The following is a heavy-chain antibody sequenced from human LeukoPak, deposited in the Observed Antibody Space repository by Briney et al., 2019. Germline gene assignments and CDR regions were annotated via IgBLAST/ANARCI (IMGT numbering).Heavy chain of an antibody. V-gene: IGHV3-30*04. D-gene: IGHD4-17*01. CDR2: ISYDGSNK. J-gene: IGHJ4*02. Sequence: PGRSLRLSCAASGFTFSSYAMHWVRQAPGKGLEWVAVISYDGSNKYYADSVKGRFTISRDNSKNTLYLQMNSLRAEDTAVYYCARDQGGYYGDPYYFDYWGQGTLVTVSS. CDR3: ARDQGGYYGDPYYFDY. CDR1: GFTFSSYA.